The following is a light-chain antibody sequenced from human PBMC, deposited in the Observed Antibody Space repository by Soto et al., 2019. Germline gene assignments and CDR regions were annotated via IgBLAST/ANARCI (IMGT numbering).Light chain of an antibody. J-gene: IGLJ3*02. CDR1: SSNVGSYNL. CDR2: EVS. Sequence: LTQPASVSGSPGQSITISCTGTSSNVGSYNLVSWYQQHPGKAPKLMIYEVSKRPSGVSNRFSGSKSGNTASLTISGLQAEDEADYYCCSYAGSTTWVFGGGTKLTVL. CDR3: CSYAGSTTWV. V-gene: IGLV2-23*02.